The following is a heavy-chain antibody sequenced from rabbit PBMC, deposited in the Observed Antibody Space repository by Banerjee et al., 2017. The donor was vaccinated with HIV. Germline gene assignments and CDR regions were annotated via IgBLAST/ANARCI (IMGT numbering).Heavy chain of an antibody. D-gene: IGHD6-1*01. CDR1: GFSFSSSYY. J-gene: IGHJ4*01. Sequence: QSLEESGGDLVKPGASLTLTCTASGFSFSSSYYMCWVRQAPGKGLELIACIYTGSGSTWYANWAKGRFTISKTSSTTVTLQMTSLTAADTATYFCARNGGMLDYKLWGPGTLVTVS. CDR2: IYTGSGST. V-gene: IGHV1S40*01. CDR3: ARNGGMLDYKL.